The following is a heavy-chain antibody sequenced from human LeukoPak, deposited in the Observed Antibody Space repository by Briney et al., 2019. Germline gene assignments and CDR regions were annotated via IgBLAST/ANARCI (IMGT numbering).Heavy chain of an antibody. J-gene: IGHJ4*02. CDR2: MNPNSVNT. D-gene: IGHD3-16*01. CDR3: ARGVWFYY. CDR1: GGTFSSYA. Sequence: ASVKVSCKASGGTFSSYAISWVRQAPGQGLEWMGWMNPNSVNTGYAQKFQGRVTMTRNTSISTPYMELSSLTSQDTAVYYCARGVWFYYWGQGNLVTVSS. V-gene: IGHV1-8*02.